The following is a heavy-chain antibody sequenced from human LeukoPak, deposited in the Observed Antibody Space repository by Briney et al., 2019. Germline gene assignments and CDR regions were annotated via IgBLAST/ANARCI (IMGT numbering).Heavy chain of an antibody. CDR3: ARHDFGDYVYF. J-gene: IGHJ4*02. V-gene: IGHV5-51*01. D-gene: IGHD4-17*01. CDR2: IYPGDSNT. Sequence: GESLKISCQGSGYNFTIYWIGWVRQMPGKGLEWMGIIYPGDSNTRYSPSFQGQVTISADKSISTAYLQWSSLKASDTAVYYCARHDFGDYVYFWGQGTLVTVSS. CDR1: GYNFTIYW.